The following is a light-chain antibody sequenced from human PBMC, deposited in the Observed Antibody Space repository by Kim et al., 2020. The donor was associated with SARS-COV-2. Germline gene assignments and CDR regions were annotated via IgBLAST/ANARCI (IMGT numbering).Light chain of an antibody. J-gene: IGLJ2*01. Sequence: SYELTQPPSVSVTPGQTASITCSGDKLGDKYACWYHRKPGQSPVLVIYQDSKRPSGIPERFSGSNSGNTATLTISGTQARDEADYYCQAWDSSTAVFGGGTQRTVL. CDR1: KLGDKY. V-gene: IGLV3-1*01. CDR2: QDS. CDR3: QAWDSSTAV.